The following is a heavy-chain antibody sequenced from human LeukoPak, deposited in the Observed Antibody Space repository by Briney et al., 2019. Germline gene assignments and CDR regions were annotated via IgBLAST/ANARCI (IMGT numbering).Heavy chain of an antibody. D-gene: IGHD4-17*01. V-gene: IGHV4-34*01. Sequence: SETLSLTCAVYGGSFSGYYWSWIRQPPGKGLEWIEEINHSGSTNYNPSLKSRVTTSVDTSKNQFSLKLSSVTAADTAVYYCARERRMTTDAFDIWGQGTMVTVSS. CDR3: ARERRMTTDAFDI. CDR1: GGSFSGYY. J-gene: IGHJ3*02. CDR2: INHSGST.